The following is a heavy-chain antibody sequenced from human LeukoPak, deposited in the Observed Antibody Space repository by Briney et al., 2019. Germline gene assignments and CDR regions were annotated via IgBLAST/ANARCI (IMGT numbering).Heavy chain of an antibody. CDR2: ISGSGGST. J-gene: IGHJ4*02. CDR1: GFTFSSYA. D-gene: IGHD1-26*01. CDR3: AKDSLDSGSYFEFDY. Sequence: GGSLRLSCAASGFTFSSYAMSWVRQAPGKGLEWVSAISGSGGSTYYADSVKGRFTISRDNSKNTLYLQMNGLRAEDTAVYYCAKDSLDSGSYFEFDYWGQGTLVTVSS. V-gene: IGHV3-23*01.